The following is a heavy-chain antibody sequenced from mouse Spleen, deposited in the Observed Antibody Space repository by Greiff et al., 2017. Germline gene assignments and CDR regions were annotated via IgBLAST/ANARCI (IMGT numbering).Heavy chain of an antibody. V-gene: IGHV5-9-1*01. CDR3: ARPDSSGYAYAMDY. D-gene: IGHD3-2*01. CDR2: ISSGGSYT. J-gene: IGHJ4*01. CDR1: GFTFSSYA. Sequence: EVNVVESGGGLVKPGGSLKLSCAASGFTFSSYAMSWVRQTPEKRLEWVATISSGGSYTYYPDSVKGRFTISRDNAKNTLYLQMSSLRSEDTAMYYCARPDSSGYAYAMDYWGQGTSVTVSS.